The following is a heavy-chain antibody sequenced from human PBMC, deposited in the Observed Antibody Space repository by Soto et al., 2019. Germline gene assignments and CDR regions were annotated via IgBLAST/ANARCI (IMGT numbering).Heavy chain of an antibody. J-gene: IGHJ6*02. CDR2: INHSGST. CDR1: GGSFSGYY. Sequence: PSEALSLTSALYGGSFSGYYWSWIRQPPGKGLEWIGEINHSGSTNYNPSLKSRVTISVDTSKNQFSLKLSSVTAADTAVYYCANQVVGSGSYYKGVYYYYGMDVWGQGTTVTVS. D-gene: IGHD3-10*01. CDR3: ANQVVGSGSYYKGVYYYYGMDV. V-gene: IGHV4-34*01.